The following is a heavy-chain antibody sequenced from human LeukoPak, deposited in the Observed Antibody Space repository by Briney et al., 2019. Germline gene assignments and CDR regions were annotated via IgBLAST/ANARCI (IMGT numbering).Heavy chain of an antibody. J-gene: IGHJ4*02. Sequence: SVEVSCKASGGTFSSYAISWVRQAPGQGLEWMGGIIPIFGTANYAQKFQGRVTITTDESTSTAYMELSSLRSEDTAVYYCARDREATYDSSGYYDYWGQGTLVTVSS. CDR2: IIPIFGTA. CDR1: GGTFSSYA. D-gene: IGHD3-22*01. CDR3: ARDREATYDSSGYYDY. V-gene: IGHV1-69*05.